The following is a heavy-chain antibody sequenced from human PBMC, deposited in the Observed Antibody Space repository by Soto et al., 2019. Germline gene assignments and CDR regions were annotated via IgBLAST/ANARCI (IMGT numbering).Heavy chain of an antibody. CDR3: AGVYDSSGYYYY. CDR2: IIPIFGTA. V-gene: IGHV1-69*06. J-gene: IGHJ4*02. D-gene: IGHD3-22*01. CDR1: GGTFSSYA. Sequence: GASVKVSCKASGGTFSSYAISWVRQAPGQGLEWMGGIIPIFGTANYAQKFQGRVTITADKSTSTAYMELSSLRSEDTAVYYCAGVYDSSGYYYYWGQGTLVTVSS.